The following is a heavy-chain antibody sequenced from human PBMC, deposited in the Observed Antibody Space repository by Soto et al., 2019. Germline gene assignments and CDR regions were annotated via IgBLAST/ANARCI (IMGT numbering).Heavy chain of an antibody. CDR3: ARLQVVLCFGEWDH. J-gene: IGHJ4*02. CDR2: IYYSGST. CDR1: GGSISSSSYY. V-gene: IGHV4-39*01. Sequence: PSETLSLTCTVSGGSISSSSYYWGWIRQPPGKGLEWIGSIYYSGSTYYNPSLKSRVTISVDTSKNQFSLKLSSVTAADTAVYYCARLQVVLCFGEWDHWGQGTLVTVSS. D-gene: IGHD3-10*01.